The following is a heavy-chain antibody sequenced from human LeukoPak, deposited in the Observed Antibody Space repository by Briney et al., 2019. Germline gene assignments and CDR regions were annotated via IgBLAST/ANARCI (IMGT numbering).Heavy chain of an antibody. Sequence: SETLSLTCAVYGGPFSGYYWSWIRQPPGKGLEWIGEINHSGSTNYNPSLKSRVTISVDTSKNQFSLKLSSVTAADTAVYYCARGLGIAARFEEIDYWGQGTLVTVSS. CDR2: INHSGST. D-gene: IGHD6-6*01. J-gene: IGHJ4*02. V-gene: IGHV4-34*01. CDR3: ARGLGIAARFEEIDY. CDR1: GGPFSGYY.